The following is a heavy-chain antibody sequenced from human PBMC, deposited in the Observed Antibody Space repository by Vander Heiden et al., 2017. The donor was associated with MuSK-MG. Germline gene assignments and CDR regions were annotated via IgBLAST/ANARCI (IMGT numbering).Heavy chain of an antibody. D-gene: IGHD3-3*01. CDR2: ISSSSSYT. V-gene: IGHV3-11*06. CDR3: ARVITIFAPMDV. Sequence: QVQLVASGGGLVKPGGALRLSCAASGFTFSDSYMSWIRQAPGKGLEWVSYISSSSSYTNYADSVKGRFTISRDNAKNSLYLQMNSLRAEDTAVYYCARVITIFAPMDVWGKGTTVTVSS. J-gene: IGHJ6*04. CDR1: GFTFSDSY.